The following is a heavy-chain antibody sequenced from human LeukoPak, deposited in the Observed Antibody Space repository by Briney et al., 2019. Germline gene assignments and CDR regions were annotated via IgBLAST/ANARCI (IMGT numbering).Heavy chain of an antibody. J-gene: IGHJ4*02. CDR2: IIPILGIA. CDR3: ATQKGGYFFDY. Sequence: SVKVSCKASGGTFSSYAISWVRQAPGQGLEWMGRIIPILGIANYAQKFQGRVTMTRDTSTNTVYMELSSLSSEDTAVYYCATQKGGYFFDYWGQGTLVTVSS. D-gene: IGHD5-12*01. CDR1: GGTFSSYA. V-gene: IGHV1-69*04.